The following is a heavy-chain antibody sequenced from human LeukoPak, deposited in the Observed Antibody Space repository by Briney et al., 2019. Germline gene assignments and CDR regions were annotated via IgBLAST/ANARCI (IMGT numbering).Heavy chain of an antibody. CDR3: AKDKGSGSGSFSLFDY. CDR2: ISWNSDNI. D-gene: IGHD3-10*01. Sequence: GGSLRLSCATSGFTFDDYAMHWVRQVPGKGLEWVSGISWNSDNIDYADSVKGRFPISRDNAKNSLSLQMNSLTTEDTAFYYCAKDKGSGSGSFSLFDYWGQGTLATVSS. CDR1: GFTFDDYA. V-gene: IGHV3-9*01. J-gene: IGHJ4*02.